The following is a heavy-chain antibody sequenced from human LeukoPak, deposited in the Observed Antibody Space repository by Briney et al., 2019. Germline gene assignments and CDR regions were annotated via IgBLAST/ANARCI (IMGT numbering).Heavy chain of an antibody. CDR1: GFSLSTRGMC. CDR3: ASSPAPCDYFDY. Sequence: SGPALVKPTQTLTLTCTFSGFSLSTRGMCVSWIRQPPGKALEWLARIDWDDDKYYSTSLKTRLTISKDTSKNQVVLTMTNMDPVDTATYYCASSPAPCDYFDYWGQGTLVTVSS. J-gene: IGHJ4*02. CDR2: IDWDDDK. V-gene: IGHV2-70*11.